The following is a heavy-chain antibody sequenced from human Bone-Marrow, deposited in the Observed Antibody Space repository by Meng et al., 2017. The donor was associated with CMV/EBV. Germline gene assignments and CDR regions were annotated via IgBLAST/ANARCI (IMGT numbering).Heavy chain of an antibody. V-gene: IGHV3-7*01. Sequence: GESLKISCAASGFTFSSYWMSWVRQAPGKGLEWVANIKQDGSEKYYVDSVKGRFTISRDNAKNSLYLQMNSLRAEDTAVYYYARDNYQSYGMDVWGQGTTVTVSS. CDR1: GFTFSSYW. D-gene: IGHD5-24*01. J-gene: IGHJ6*02. CDR2: IKQDGSEK. CDR3: ARDNYQSYGMDV.